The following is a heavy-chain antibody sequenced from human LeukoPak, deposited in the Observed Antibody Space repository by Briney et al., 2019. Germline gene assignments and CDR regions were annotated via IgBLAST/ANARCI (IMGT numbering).Heavy chain of an antibody. J-gene: IGHJ2*01. V-gene: IGHV3-53*01. CDR2: IYSGGST. Sequence: PGGSLRLSCAASGFSVSNNYMSWARQAPGKGLECVSVIYSGGSTYYADSVKGRFTISRDSSKNTLYLQMNSLRAEDTAVYYCASTYGDKDFWYFDLWGRGTLVSVSS. CDR1: GFSVSNNY. CDR3: ASTYGDKDFWYFDL. D-gene: IGHD4-17*01.